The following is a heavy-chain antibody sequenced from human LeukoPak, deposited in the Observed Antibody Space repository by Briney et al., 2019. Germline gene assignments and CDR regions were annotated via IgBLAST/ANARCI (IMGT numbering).Heavy chain of an antibody. CDR3: ATDDKYAPSS. D-gene: IGHD2-2*01. V-gene: IGHV3-74*01. CDR1: GFTFSPVW. J-gene: IGHJ5*02. CDR2: IINDGSYT. Sequence: GGSLRLSCAVSGFTFSPVWMHWVRQAPGKGLMWVSHIINDGSYTTYADSVKGRFTISRDNAKNTVYLQMNSLRAEDTAVYYCATDDKYAPSSWGQGTLVTVS.